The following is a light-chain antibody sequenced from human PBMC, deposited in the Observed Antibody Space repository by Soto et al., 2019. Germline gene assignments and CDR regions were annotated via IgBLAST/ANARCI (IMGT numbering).Light chain of an antibody. V-gene: IGKV1-5*03. Sequence: DIQMTQSPSTLSGSVGDRVTIICRASQSVSDWLAWYQHKPGKTPKLLIYKASTLESGVPSRFSGFGSGTEFTLTISSLQPDDFATYYCQQYNSYSPTFGQGTKVDIK. J-gene: IGKJ1*01. CDR3: QQYNSYSPT. CDR1: QSVSDW. CDR2: KAS.